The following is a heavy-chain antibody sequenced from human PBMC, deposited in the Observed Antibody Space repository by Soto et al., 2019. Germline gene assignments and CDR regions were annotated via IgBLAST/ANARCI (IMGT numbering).Heavy chain of an antibody. CDR2: INPNSGGT. CDR3: ARGGSSSLDY. CDR1: GYTFTGYY. V-gene: IGHV1-2*02. D-gene: IGHD6-6*01. J-gene: IGHJ4*02. Sequence: QVQLVQSGAEVKKPGASVKVSCKASGYTFTGYYMHCMRQAPGQGPEWMGWINPNSGGTTYQGRVTVTRDTSISTAYMELSSLRSDDTAVYYCARGGSSSLDYWGQGTLVTVSS.